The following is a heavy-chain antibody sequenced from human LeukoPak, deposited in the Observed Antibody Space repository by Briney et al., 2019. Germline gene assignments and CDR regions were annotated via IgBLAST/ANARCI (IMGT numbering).Heavy chain of an antibody. J-gene: IGHJ4*02. V-gene: IGHV3-53*01. CDR2: IYSGGST. Sequence: GCLRLSCAASGFTVSSNYMSWVRQAPGKGLGWVSVIYSGGSTYYADSVKGLFTISRDNSKNTLNLQMNSLRAEDTAVYYCAAYYDFWSGYHLGYWGQGTLVTVSS. D-gene: IGHD3-3*01. CDR1: GFTVSSNY. CDR3: AAYYDFWSGYHLGY.